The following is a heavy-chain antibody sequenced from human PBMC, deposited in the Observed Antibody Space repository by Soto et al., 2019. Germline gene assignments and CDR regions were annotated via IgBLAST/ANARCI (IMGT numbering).Heavy chain of an antibody. D-gene: IGHD3-9*01. CDR1: GFTFSSYG. CDR3: ARDLSSIPGLRYFDGAPMYGMDV. J-gene: IGHJ6*02. CDR2: IWYDGSNK. Sequence: GGSLRLSCAASGFTFSSYGMHWVRQAPGKGLEWVAVIWYDGSNKYYADSVKGRFTISRDNSKNTLYLQMNSLRAEDTAVYYCARDLSSIPGLRYFDGAPMYGMDVWGQGTTVTVSS. V-gene: IGHV3-33*01.